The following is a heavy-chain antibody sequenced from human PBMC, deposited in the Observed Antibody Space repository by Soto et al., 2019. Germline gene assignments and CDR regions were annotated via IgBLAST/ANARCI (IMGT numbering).Heavy chain of an antibody. V-gene: IGHV4-61*01. CDR2: MSHSGGT. Sequence: PSETLSLTCAVYGGFVSSGNYYWSWIRQPPGKGLVWIGEMSHSGGTHFNPSLKSRVTISVDTSKNQFSLKMSSVTAADTALYYCARVERGTATTVVDAFDIWGPGTMVTVSS. CDR1: GGFVSSGNYY. D-gene: IGHD1-1*01. CDR3: ARVERGTATTVVDAFDI. J-gene: IGHJ3*02.